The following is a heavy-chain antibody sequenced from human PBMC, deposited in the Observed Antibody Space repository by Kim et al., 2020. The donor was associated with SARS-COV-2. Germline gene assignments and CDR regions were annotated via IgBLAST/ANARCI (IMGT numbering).Heavy chain of an antibody. CDR3: ARGEKVRGVIIIPDAFDI. D-gene: IGHD3-10*01. J-gene: IGHJ3*02. CDR1: GYTFTSYG. CDR2: ISAYNGNT. V-gene: IGHV1-18*01. Sequence: ASVKVSCKASGYTFTSYGISWVRQAPGQGLEWMGWISAYNGNTNYAQKLQGRVTMTTDTSTSTAYMELRSLRSDDTAVYYCARGEKVRGVIIIPDAFDIWGQGTMVTVSS.